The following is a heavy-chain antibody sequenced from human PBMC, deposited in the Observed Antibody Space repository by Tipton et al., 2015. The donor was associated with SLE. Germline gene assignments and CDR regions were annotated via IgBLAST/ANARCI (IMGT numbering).Heavy chain of an antibody. D-gene: IGHD3-16*01. V-gene: IGHV3-30-3*01. J-gene: IGHJ6*02. CDR3: AKEEGLSGSRDV. Sequence: SLRLSCAASGFTFSTYAMHWVRQAPGKGLEWVAVISYDGSNKYYADSVKGRFTISRDNSKNTLYLQMNSLGAEDTAVYYCAKEEGLSGSRDVWGQGTTVTVSS. CDR1: GFTFSTYA. CDR2: ISYDGSNK.